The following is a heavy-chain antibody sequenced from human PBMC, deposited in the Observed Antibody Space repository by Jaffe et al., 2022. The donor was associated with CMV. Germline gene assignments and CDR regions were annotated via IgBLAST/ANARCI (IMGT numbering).Heavy chain of an antibody. D-gene: IGHD3-16*01. CDR2: IWYDGSNK. V-gene: IGHV3-33*08. CDR3: VRDWGAKGTITDY. CDR1: GFTFSSHG. Sequence: QVQLVESGGDVVQPGRSLRLSCAASGFTFSSHGMHWVRQAPGKGLDWVAVIWYDGSNKLYADSVKGRFTVSRDNSKNTLYLQMNSLRAEDTALYYCVRDWGAKGTITDYWGQGTLVTVSS. J-gene: IGHJ4*02.